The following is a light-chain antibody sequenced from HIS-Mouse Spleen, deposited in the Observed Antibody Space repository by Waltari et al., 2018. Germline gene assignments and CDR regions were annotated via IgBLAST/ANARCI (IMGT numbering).Light chain of an antibody. Sequence: QSALTQPASVSGSPGQSITISCTGTSSDVGGYNYVSCYQQHPGKAPKLMIYDVSNRPSGVSNRFSGSKSGNKASLTISGLQAEDEADYYCSSYTSSSTLVVFGGGTKLTVL. CDR3: SSYTSSSTLVV. J-gene: IGLJ2*01. CDR2: DVS. CDR1: SSDVGGYNY. V-gene: IGLV2-14*03.